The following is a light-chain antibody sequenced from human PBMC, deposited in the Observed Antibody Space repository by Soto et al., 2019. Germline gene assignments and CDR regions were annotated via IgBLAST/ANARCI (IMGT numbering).Light chain of an antibody. J-gene: IGLJ2*01. CDR1: SSNIGAGYD. CDR2: GNS. V-gene: IGLV1-40*01. CDR3: QSYDSSLGVV. Sequence: QSVLTQPPSVSGAPGQRVTISCTGSSSNIGAGYDVHWYQQLPGTAPKLLIYGNSNRPSGVPDRFSGSKSGTSASLAITGLQAEDEADYYCQSYDSSLGVVFGGGTKVTV.